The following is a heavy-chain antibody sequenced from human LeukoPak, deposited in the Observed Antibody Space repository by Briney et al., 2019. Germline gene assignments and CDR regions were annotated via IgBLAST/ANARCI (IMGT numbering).Heavy chain of an antibody. CDR1: GGSISSGGYS. D-gene: IGHD3-10*01. Sequence: SQTLSLTCAVSGGSISSGGYSWSWIRQPPGKGLEWIGYIYHSGSTYYNPSLKSRVTISVDRSKNQFSLKLSSVTAADTAVYYCAGLWFGELLPEGYFDYWGQGTLVTVSS. CDR2: IYHSGST. J-gene: IGHJ4*02. V-gene: IGHV4-30-2*01. CDR3: AGLWFGELLPEGYFDY.